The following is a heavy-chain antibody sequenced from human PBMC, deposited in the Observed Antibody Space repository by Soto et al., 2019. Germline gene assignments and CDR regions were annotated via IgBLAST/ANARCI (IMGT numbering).Heavy chain of an antibody. J-gene: IGHJ2*01. Sequence: GGSLRLSCTASGFTFGDYAMSWFRQAPGKGLEWVGFIRSKAYGGTTEYAASVKGRFTISRDDSKSIAYLQMNSLKTEDTAVYYCTRAPYCGGDCYHWYFDLWGSGTLVTVSS. CDR2: IRSKAYGGTT. V-gene: IGHV3-49*03. CDR3: TRAPYCGGDCYHWYFDL. CDR1: GFTFGDYA. D-gene: IGHD2-21*02.